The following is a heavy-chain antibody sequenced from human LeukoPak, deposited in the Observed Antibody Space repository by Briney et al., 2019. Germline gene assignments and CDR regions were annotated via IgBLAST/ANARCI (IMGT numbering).Heavy chain of an antibody. V-gene: IGHV3-53*01. CDR1: GFTVSSNY. CDR3: AKAVRYSSGWYFFDY. CDR2: IYSGGGT. J-gene: IGHJ4*02. Sequence: GRSLTPSCAAYGFTVSSNYMSWARQPPGKGLEWVSVIYSGGGTYYADSVKGRFTISRDNSTNTLYLQMNSLRAEDTAVYYCAKAVRYSSGWYFFDYWGQGTQVTVSS. D-gene: IGHD6-19*01.